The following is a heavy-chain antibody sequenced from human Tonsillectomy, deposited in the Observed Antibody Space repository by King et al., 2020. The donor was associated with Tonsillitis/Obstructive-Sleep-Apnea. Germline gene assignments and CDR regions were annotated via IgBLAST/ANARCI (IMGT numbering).Heavy chain of an antibody. D-gene: IGHD3-10*01. CDR2: NNHRGST. CDR1: GGSFSSYY. V-gene: IGHV4-34*01. CDR3: ARIYYYASESYYATVHYYMDV. Sequence: VQLQQWGAGLLKPSETLSLTCTVYGGSFSSYYWSWIRQPPGKGLEGIGHNNHRGSTNHNASLKSRVTISVDTSKNQFSLRLSSVTAADTAVYYCARIYYYASESYYATVHYYMDVWGKGTTVTVS. J-gene: IGHJ6*03.